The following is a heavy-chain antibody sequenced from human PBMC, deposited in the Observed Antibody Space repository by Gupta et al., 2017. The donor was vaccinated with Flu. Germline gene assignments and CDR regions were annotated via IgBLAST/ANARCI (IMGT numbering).Heavy chain of an antibody. CDR1: GFTSSSYS. D-gene: IGHD1-26*01. J-gene: IGHJ4*02. Sequence: EVQLVESGGGLVQPGGSLRLSCAASGFTSSSYSMNWVRKAPGKGLEWVSYISSSSSTIYYADSVKGRFTISRDNAKNSLYLQMNSLRDEDTAVYYCARDMVGSGPELPFFDYWGQGTLVTVSS. CDR2: ISSSSSTI. V-gene: IGHV3-48*02. CDR3: ARDMVGSGPELPFFDY.